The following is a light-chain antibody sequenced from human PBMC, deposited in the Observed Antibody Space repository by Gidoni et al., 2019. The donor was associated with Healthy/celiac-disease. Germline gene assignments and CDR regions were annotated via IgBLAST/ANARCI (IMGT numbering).Light chain of an antibody. J-gene: IGKJ3*01. CDR1: QSLLHSNGYNY. V-gene: IGKV2-28*01. CDR2: LGS. CDR3: MQALQTPFT. Sequence: MVMTHSPLSLPVTPGEPASISCRSSQSLLHSNGYNYLDWYLQKPGQSPQLLIYLGSNRASGVPDRFSGSGSGTDFTLKISRVEAEDVGVYYCMQALQTPFTFGPGTKVDIK.